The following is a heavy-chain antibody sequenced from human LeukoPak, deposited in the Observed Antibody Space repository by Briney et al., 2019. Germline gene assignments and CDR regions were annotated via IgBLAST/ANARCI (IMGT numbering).Heavy chain of an antibody. Sequence: PSETLSLTCTVSGVSISSHYWSWIRQPPGKGLEWIGFIYDSGSANYRSSLESRVTMALDTSKNQFSLKLNSVTAADTAVYYCARVLQNYYHLDVWGKGTTVIVS. V-gene: IGHV4-59*11. CDR2: IYDSGSA. CDR3: ARVLQNYYHLDV. J-gene: IGHJ6*03. D-gene: IGHD3-3*01. CDR1: GVSISSHY.